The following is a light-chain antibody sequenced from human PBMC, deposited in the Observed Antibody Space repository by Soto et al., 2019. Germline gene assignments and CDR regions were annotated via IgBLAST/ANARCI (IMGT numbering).Light chain of an antibody. V-gene: IGKV1-5*01. Sequence: DIQMTQSPSTLSASVGDRVTITCRASQSISSWLAWYQQKPGKAPKLLIYDASSLESGVPSRFSGSGSDTEFNLTINNLQPDDFATYHCQQYNRYSLTFGGGTKVEIK. J-gene: IGKJ4*01. CDR1: QSISSW. CDR2: DAS. CDR3: QQYNRYSLT.